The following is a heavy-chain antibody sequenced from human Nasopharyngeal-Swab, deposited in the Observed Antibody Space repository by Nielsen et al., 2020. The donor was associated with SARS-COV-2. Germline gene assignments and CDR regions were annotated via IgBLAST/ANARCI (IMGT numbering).Heavy chain of an antibody. D-gene: IGHD6-19*01. CDR2: IYPGDSDT. Sequence: GESLKISCKGSGYSFTSYWIGWVRQMPWKGLEWMGIIYPGDSDTRYSPSFQGQVTISADKSISTAYLQWSSLKASDTAMYYCERQPPRSGWYYYGTDVGGQGTTVTVSS. J-gene: IGHJ6*02. V-gene: IGHV5-51*01. CDR3: ERQPPRSGWYYYGTDV. CDR1: GYSFTSYW.